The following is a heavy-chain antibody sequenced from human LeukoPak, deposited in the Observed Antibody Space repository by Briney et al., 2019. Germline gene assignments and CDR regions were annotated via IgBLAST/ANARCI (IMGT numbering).Heavy chain of an antibody. V-gene: IGHV4-4*02. D-gene: IGHD3-22*01. CDR3: ARVVGLWDYYDSSGYYYTFYYYGMDV. CDR2: IYHSGST. Sequence: PSETLSLTCTVSGGSISSGDYYWSWVRQPLGKGLEWIGEIYHSGSTNYNPSLKSRVTISVDKSKNQFSLKLSSVTAADTAVYYCARVVGLWDYYDSSGYYYTFYYYGMDVWGQGTTVTVSS. CDR1: GGSISSGDYY. J-gene: IGHJ6*02.